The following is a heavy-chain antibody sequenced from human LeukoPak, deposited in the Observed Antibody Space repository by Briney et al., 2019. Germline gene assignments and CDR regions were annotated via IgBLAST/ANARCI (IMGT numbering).Heavy chain of an antibody. Sequence: ASARVSCKASGHTFTGYYMHWVRQAPGQGGEWLGWINPNSGVTNYAQKFQGRITMTRDTSITTVYMELSSLTSDDTAVYYCGSGQWLVGVFYWGQGTLVTVSS. V-gene: IGHV1-2*02. CDR3: GSGQWLVGVFY. J-gene: IGHJ4*02. CDR2: INPNSGVT. D-gene: IGHD6-19*01. CDR1: GHTFTGYY.